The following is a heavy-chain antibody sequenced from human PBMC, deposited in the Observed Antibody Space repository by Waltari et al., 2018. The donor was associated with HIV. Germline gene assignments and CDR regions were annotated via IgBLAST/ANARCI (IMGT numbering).Heavy chain of an antibody. Sequence: EVQLVETGGGLIQPGGSLRLSCAAYGFTVSRNYMNWVRQAPGKGLEWVSVLYSGGSTYYADSVKGRFTISRDNSKNTLYLQMNSLRAEDTAVYYCAKTLDTIMVFDSWGQGTLVTVSS. CDR2: LYSGGST. D-gene: IGHD5-18*01. V-gene: IGHV3-53*02. J-gene: IGHJ4*02. CDR3: AKTLDTIMVFDS. CDR1: GFTVSRNY.